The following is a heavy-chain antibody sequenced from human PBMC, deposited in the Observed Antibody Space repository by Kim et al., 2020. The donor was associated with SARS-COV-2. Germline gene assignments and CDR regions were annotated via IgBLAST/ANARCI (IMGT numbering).Heavy chain of an antibody. CDR3: ASWAQWPSPETDDY. CDR2: IYYSGST. D-gene: IGHD6-19*01. J-gene: IGHJ4*02. CDR1: GGSVSSGSYY. V-gene: IGHV4-61*01. Sequence: SETLSLTCTVSGGSVSSGSYYWSWIRQPPGKGLEWIGYIYYSGSTNYNPSLKSRVTISVDTSKNQFSLKLSSVTAADTAVYYCASWAQWPSPETDDYWGQGTLVTVSS.